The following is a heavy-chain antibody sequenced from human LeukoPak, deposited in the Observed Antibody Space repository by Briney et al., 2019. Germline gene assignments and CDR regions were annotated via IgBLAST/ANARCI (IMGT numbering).Heavy chain of an antibody. CDR3: AKEMYYDSSAQTFDY. Sequence: GGSLRLSCAASGFTFSSYSMNWVRQAPGKGLEWVSSISSSSSYIYYADSVKGRFTISRDNSKNTLYLQMNSLRAEDTAVYYCAKEMYYDSSAQTFDYWGQGTLVTVSS. D-gene: IGHD3-22*01. V-gene: IGHV3-21*01. CDR1: GFTFSSYS. J-gene: IGHJ4*02. CDR2: ISSSSSYI.